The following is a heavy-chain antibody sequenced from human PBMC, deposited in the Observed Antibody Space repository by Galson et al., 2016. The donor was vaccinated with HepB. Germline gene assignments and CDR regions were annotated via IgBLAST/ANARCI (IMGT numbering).Heavy chain of an antibody. CDR1: GFTFRGYA. CDR2: ITAAGGVT. J-gene: IGHJ4*02. Sequence: SLRLSCAASGFTFRGYARSWVRQAPGKGLEWLSAITAAGGVTYYADSVKGRFTIARDNSKNTLYLEMSSLRVEDTAVYYCAKDLQVSPLWFGELFPDDWGQGTLVAVSS. D-gene: IGHD3-10*01. V-gene: IGHV3-23*01. CDR3: AKDLQVSPLWFGELFPDD.